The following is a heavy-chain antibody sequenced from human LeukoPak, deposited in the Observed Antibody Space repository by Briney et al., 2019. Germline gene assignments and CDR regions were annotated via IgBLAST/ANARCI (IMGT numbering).Heavy chain of an antibody. CDR3: AKDSYYYDSSGYHYPQYFFDY. V-gene: IGHV3-33*06. D-gene: IGHD3-22*01. CDR2: IWYDGSNR. CDR1: GFTFSGYG. J-gene: IGHJ4*02. Sequence: GESLKISCAASGFTFSGYGMHWVRQAPGKGLEWVALIWYDGSNRYYSDSVKGRFTISRDNSKNTLYLQMNSLRAEDTAVYYCAKDSYYYDSSGYHYPQYFFDYWGQGALVTVSS.